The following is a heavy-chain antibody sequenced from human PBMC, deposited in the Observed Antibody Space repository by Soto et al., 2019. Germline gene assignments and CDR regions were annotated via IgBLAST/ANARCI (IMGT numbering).Heavy chain of an antibody. CDR2: MNPNSGNT. Sequence: ASVKVSCKASGYTFTSYDINWVRQATGQGLEWMGWMNPNSGNTGYAQKFQGRVTMTRNTSISTAYMELSSLRSEDTAVYYCSRGFSYNWKPRQNDYWGQRTLVTVSS. V-gene: IGHV1-8*01. D-gene: IGHD1-20*01. J-gene: IGHJ4*02. CDR1: GYTFTSYD. CDR3: SRGFSYNWKPRQNDY.